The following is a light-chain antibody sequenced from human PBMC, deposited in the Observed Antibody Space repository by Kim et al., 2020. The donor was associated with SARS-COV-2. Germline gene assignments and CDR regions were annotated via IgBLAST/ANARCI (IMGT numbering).Light chain of an antibody. Sequence: QSALTQPPSASGSPGQSVTISCTGTSSDVGGYNYVSWYQQYPGKAPKLMIYEVSKRPSGVPDRFSGSKSDNTASLTVSGLQAEDEADYYCSSYAGSNTHYVFGAGTKVTVL. V-gene: IGLV2-8*01. CDR1: SSDVGGYNY. J-gene: IGLJ1*01. CDR2: EVS. CDR3: SSYAGSNTHYV.